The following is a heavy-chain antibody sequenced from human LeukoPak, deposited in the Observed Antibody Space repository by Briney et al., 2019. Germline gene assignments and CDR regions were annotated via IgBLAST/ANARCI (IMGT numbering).Heavy chain of an antibody. CDR3: AREAYYYDSSGYRVQRYFDY. CDR2: IYKSGST. Sequence: SETLSLTCTVSGGSISSSSYYWGWIRQPPGKGLEWIGSIYKSGSTYYNPSLKSRVTIFVDTSKNQFSLKLSSVTAADTAVYYCAREAYYYDSSGYRVQRYFDYWGQGTLVTVSS. D-gene: IGHD3-22*01. V-gene: IGHV4-39*02. J-gene: IGHJ4*02. CDR1: GGSISSSSYY.